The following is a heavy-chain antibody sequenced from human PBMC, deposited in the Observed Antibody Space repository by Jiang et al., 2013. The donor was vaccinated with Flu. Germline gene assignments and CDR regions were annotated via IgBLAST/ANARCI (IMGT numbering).Heavy chain of an antibody. CDR2: INHSGST. Sequence: LLKPSETLSLTCAVYGGSFSGYYWSWIRQPPGKGLEWIGEINHSGSTNYNPSLKSRVTISVDTSKNQFSLKLSSVTAADTAVYYCASPYYDRNNWFDPWGQGTLVTVSS. D-gene: IGHD3-9*01. CDR3: ASPYYDRNNWFDP. V-gene: IGHV4-34*01. CDR1: GGSFSGYY. J-gene: IGHJ5*02.